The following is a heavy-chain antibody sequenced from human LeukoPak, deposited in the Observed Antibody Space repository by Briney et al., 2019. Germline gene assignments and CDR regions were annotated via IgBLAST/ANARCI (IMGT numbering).Heavy chain of an antibody. CDR1: GGSISSYY. Sequence: PSETLSLTCTVSGGSISSYYWSWIRQPPGKGLEWIGYIYYSGSTNYNPSLKSRVTISVDTSENQFSLKLSSVTAADTAVYYCARRGDYVWGSYRQYYFDYWGQGTLVTVSS. CDR3: ARRGDYVWGSYRQYYFDY. J-gene: IGHJ4*02. D-gene: IGHD3-16*02. CDR2: IYYSGST. V-gene: IGHV4-59*08.